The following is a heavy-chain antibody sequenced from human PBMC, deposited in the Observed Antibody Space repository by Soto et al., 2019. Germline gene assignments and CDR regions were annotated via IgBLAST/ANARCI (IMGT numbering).Heavy chain of an antibody. Sequence: PGESLKISCKGSGYSFAGYWITWVRQKPGKGLEWMGRIDPSDSQTYYSPSFRGHVTIPVTKSITAVFLQWSSLRASDTAMYYCARCMTMVRGVMGGMDVWGQGTTVTASS. CDR1: GYSFAGYW. J-gene: IGHJ6*02. V-gene: IGHV5-10-1*01. CDR3: ARCMTMVRGVMGGMDV. CDR2: IDPSDSQT. D-gene: IGHD3-10*01.